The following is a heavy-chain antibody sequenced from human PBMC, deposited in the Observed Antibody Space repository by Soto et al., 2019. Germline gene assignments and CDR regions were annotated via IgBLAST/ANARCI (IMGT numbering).Heavy chain of an antibody. CDR1: GYTFTSYG. CDR3: ARDSGGFWTQSYAFDI. Sequence: ASVKVSCKASGYTFTSYGISWVRQAPGQGLEWMGWINPYNGNTNYVQKLQGRVTMTTDTSTSTVYMELSSLTSEDTAVYYCARDSGGFWTQSYAFDIWGQGTMVTVSS. D-gene: IGHD3-3*01. J-gene: IGHJ3*02. V-gene: IGHV1-18*01. CDR2: INPYNGNT.